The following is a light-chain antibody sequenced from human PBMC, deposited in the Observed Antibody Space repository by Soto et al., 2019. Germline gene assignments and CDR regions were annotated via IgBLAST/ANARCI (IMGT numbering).Light chain of an antibody. Sequence: EIVLTQSPGTLSLSPGEIVTLSCRASQSVSSNYLAWYQQTPGHAPRLLSYGASSRATGIPDRFSGSGSGTDFTLTISRLEPEDFAAYYCQQYGNSPRTFGQVTKVDIK. V-gene: IGKV3-20*01. CDR1: QSVSSNY. CDR3: QQYGNSPRT. CDR2: GAS. J-gene: IGKJ1*01.